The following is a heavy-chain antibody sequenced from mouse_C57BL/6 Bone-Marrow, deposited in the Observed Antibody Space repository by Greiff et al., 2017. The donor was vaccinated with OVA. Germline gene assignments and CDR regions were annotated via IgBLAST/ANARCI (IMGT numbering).Heavy chain of an antibody. V-gene: IGHV1-81*01. CDR2: IYPRSGNT. D-gene: IGHD2-10*01. J-gene: IGHJ2*01. Sequence: QVQLQQPGTELVKPGASVKLSCKASGYTFTSYGISWVKQRTGQGLEWIGEIYPRSGNTYYNEKFKGKATLTADKSSSTAYMELRSLTSEDSAVYFCARSYYGNPFDYWGQGTTLTVSS. CDR3: ARSYYGNPFDY. CDR1: GYTFTSYG.